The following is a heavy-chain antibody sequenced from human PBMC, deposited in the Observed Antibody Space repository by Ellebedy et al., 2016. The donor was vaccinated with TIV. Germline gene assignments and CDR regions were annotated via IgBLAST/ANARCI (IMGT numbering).Heavy chain of an antibody. CDR1: CFTFDDYA. CDR3: ARDLRITARDYYLDY. J-gene: IGHJ4*02. CDR2: ISWNSGTT. D-gene: IGHD6-6*01. Sequence: SLKISXASSCFTFDDYAMHCVRQAPGKGLECVSGISWNSGTTDYADFVKGRFTISRDNAKNSLYLQMNRLRADDTAFYYCARDLRITARDYYLDYWGQGTLVTVSS. V-gene: IGHV3-9*01.